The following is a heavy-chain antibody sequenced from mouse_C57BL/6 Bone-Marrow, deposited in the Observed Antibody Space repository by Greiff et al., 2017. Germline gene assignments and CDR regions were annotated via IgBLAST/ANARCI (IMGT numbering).Heavy chain of an antibody. Sequence: QVQLQQPGAELVMPGASVKLSCKASGYTFTSDWMHWVKQRPGQGLEWIGEIDPSDSYTNYNQKFKGKSTLTVDKSSSTADMQLSSLTSEDSAVYYCTRERLSGYFDVWGTGTTVTVSS. CDR2: IDPSDSYT. J-gene: IGHJ1*03. D-gene: IGHD2-2*01. CDR1: GYTFTSDW. CDR3: TRERLSGYFDV. V-gene: IGHV1-69*01.